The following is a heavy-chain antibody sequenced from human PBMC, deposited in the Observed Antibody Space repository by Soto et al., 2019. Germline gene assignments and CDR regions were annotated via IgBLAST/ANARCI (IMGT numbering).Heavy chain of an antibody. Sequence: GGSLRLSCAASGFTFSSYGMHWVRQAPGKGLEWVAVIWYDGSNKYYADSMKGRFTISRDNSKNTLYLQMNSLRAEDTAVYYCARGKNRAAAPHDYWGQGTLVTVSS. CDR2: IWYDGSNK. CDR3: ARGKNRAAAPHDY. J-gene: IGHJ4*02. CDR1: GFTFSSYG. D-gene: IGHD6-13*01. V-gene: IGHV3-33*01.